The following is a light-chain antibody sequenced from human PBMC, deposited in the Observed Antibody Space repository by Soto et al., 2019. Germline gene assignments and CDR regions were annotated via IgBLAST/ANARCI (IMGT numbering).Light chain of an antibody. CDR1: QSVSSTY. CDR3: QHYGSSPYT. J-gene: IGKJ2*01. CDR2: GAL. Sequence: EIVLTQYPGTLSLSPGERATLSCRASQSVSSTYLGWYQQKPGQAPRLLIYGALSRATGIPDRFSGSGSGTDYTLTITRLEPEDFAVYYCQHYGSSPYTFGQGTKQEIK. V-gene: IGKV3-20*01.